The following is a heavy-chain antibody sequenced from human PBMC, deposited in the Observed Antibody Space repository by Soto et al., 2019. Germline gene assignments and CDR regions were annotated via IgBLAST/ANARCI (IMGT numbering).Heavy chain of an antibody. J-gene: IGHJ4*02. CDR3: AKDHAPMYYDILTGYSRGGFDY. D-gene: IGHD3-9*01. CDR2: ISGSGGST. V-gene: IGHV3-23*01. Sequence: GGSLRLSCAASGFTFSSYAMSWVRQAPGKGLEWVSAISGSGGSTYYADSVKGRFTISRDNSKNTLYLQMNSLRAEDTAVYYCAKDHAPMYYDILTGYSRGGFDYWGQGTLVTVSS. CDR1: GFTFSSYA.